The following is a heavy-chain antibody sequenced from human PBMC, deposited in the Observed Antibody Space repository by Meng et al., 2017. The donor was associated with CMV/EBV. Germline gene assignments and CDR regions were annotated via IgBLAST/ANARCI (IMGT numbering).Heavy chain of an antibody. CDR2: INPSGGST. V-gene: IGHV1-46*01. CDR3: ARDGEQQLVDYYYGMDV. D-gene: IGHD6-13*01. Sequence: ASVKVSCKASGYTFTSYYMHWVRRATGQGLEWMGIINPSGGSTSYAQKFQGRVTMTRDTSTSTVYMELSSLRSEDTAVYYCARDGEQQLVDYYYGMDVWGQGTTVTVSS. CDR1: GYTFTSYY. J-gene: IGHJ6*02.